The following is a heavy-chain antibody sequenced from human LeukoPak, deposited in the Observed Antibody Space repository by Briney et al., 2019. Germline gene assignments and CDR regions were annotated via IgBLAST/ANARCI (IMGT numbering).Heavy chain of an antibody. CDR1: GFTFNSIA. V-gene: IGHV3-23*01. J-gene: IGHJ6*02. CDR3: ARGGYSYGYVTYYYYYGMDV. CDR2: ISGSGGGT. D-gene: IGHD5-18*01. Sequence: GGSLRLSCAASGFTFNSIAMNWVRQAPGKGLEWVSAISGSGGGTYYADSVKGRFTISRDNAKNTLYLQMNSLRAEDTAVYYCARGGYSYGYVTYYYYYGMDVWGQGTTVTVSS.